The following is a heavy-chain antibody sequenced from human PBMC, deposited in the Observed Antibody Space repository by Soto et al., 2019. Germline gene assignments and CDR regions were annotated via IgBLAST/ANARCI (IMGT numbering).Heavy chain of an antibody. CDR1: GGSFSGYY. J-gene: IGHJ4*02. V-gene: IGHV4-34*01. Sequence: PSETLSLTCAVYGGSFSGYYWSWIRQPPGKGLEWIGEINHSGSTNYNPSLKSRVTISVDTSKNQFSLKLSSVTAADTAVYYCARGAHSFLATYYYDSSGYYRDYWGQGTLVTVSS. CDR3: ARGAHSFLATYYYDSSGYYRDY. D-gene: IGHD3-22*01. CDR2: INHSGST.